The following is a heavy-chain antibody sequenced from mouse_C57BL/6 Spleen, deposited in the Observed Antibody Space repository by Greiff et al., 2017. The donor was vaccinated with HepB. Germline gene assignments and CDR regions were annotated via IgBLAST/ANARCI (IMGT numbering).Heavy chain of an antibody. CDR1: GYTFTDYN. D-gene: IGHD1-1*01. J-gene: IGHJ4*01. Sequence: VQLKESGPELVKPGASVKIPCKASGYTFTDYNMDWVKQSHGKSLEWIGDINPNNGGTIYNQKFKGKATLTVDKSSSTAYMELRSLTSEDTAVYYCARVPNDYGSSYHAMDYWGQGTSVTVSS. CDR3: ARVPNDYGSSYHAMDY. CDR2: INPNNGGT. V-gene: IGHV1-18*01.